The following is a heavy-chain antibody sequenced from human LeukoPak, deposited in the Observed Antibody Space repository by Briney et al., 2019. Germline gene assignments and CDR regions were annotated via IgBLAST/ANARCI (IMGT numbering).Heavy chain of an antibody. J-gene: IGHJ3*02. V-gene: IGHV3-23*01. CDR1: GFTFTDYA. CDR3: AKDSIARNGVYDAFDI. Sequence: GGSLRLSCAASGFTFTDYAMNWVRQAPGKGLEWVSHVGGTDDIRHYADSVKGRFTISRDNSKNTLYLQMNSLRAEDTAVFYCAKDSIARNGVYDAFDIWGQGAMVTVAS. D-gene: IGHD2-8*01. CDR2: VGGTDDIR.